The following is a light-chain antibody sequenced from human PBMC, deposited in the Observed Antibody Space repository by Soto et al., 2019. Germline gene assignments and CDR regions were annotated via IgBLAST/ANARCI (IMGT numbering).Light chain of an antibody. J-gene: IGLJ2*01. Sequence: QSALTQPASVSGSPGQSITISCTGTSSDVGGYNYVSWYQQHPGKAPKLMIYEVSNRPSGVSNRFSGSKSGNTASLTISGLQAEDEADYSCSSYTSTSTLLVFGGGTKATVL. CDR1: SSDVGGYNY. V-gene: IGLV2-14*01. CDR3: SSYTSTSTLLV. CDR2: EVS.